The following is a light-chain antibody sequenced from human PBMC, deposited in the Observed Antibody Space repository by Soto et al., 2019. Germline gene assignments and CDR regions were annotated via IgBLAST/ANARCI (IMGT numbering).Light chain of an antibody. CDR3: QQYNSYGNT. Sequence: DIQMTQSPSTLSASVGDRVTIACRASQSISSWLAWYQQKPGKAPKLLLYKASSLESGVPSRFSGSGSGTEFTLTISSLQPDDFAPYYCQQYNSYGNTFGQGTKLQIK. CDR2: KAS. J-gene: IGKJ2*01. CDR1: QSISSW. V-gene: IGKV1-5*03.